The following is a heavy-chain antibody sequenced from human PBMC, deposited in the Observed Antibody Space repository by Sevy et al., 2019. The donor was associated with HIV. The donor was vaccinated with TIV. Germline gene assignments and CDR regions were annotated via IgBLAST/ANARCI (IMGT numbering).Heavy chain of an antibody. J-gene: IGHJ5*02. CDR3: ARDAAEGPYGVTFFSNWFDA. V-gene: IGHV3-30*04. CDR2: ISYDGNNK. Sequence: GGSLRLSCAASGFTFSNYPMYWVRQAPGKGLEWVATISYDGNNKYYADSVKGRFTISRDNSKNTLYLQMNTVRAEDTALYYCARDAAEGPYGVTFFSNWFDAWGQGTLVTVSS. D-gene: IGHD2-21*01. CDR1: GFTFSNYP.